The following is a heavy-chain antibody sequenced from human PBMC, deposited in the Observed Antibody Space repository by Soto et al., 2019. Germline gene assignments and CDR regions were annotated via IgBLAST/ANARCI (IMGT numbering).Heavy chain of an antibody. V-gene: IGHV3-23*01. J-gene: IGHJ4*02. D-gene: IGHD6-13*01. Sequence: EVQLLESGGGLVQPGGSLRLSCVASGFTFSSYAMRWVRQAPGEGLEWVSVISGRDGSTYYADSVKGRFTISRDDSKNTLYLQMNSLRVEDTAIYYCAIDRERDAWYEDYWGQGTLVTVAT. CDR1: GFTFSSYA. CDR2: ISGRDGST. CDR3: AIDRERDAWYEDY.